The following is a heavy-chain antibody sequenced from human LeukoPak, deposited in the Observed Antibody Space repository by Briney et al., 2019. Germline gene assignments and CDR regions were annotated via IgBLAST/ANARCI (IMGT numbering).Heavy chain of an antibody. CDR1: GGSFSGYY. V-gene: IGHV4-34*01. Sequence: PSETLSLTCAVYGGSFSGYYWSWIRQPPGKGLEWIGEINHSGSTNYNPSLKSRVTISVDTSKNQFSLKLSSVTAADTAVYYCARSPGITMFADYWGQGTLVTVSS. CDR2: INHSGST. CDR3: ARSPGITMFADY. J-gene: IGHJ4*02. D-gene: IGHD3-10*02.